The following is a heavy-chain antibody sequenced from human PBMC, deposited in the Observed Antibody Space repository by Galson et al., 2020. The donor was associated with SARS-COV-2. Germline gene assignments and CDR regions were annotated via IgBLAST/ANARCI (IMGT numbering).Heavy chain of an antibody. D-gene: IGHD6-13*01. CDR3: AREVSSSWYGNWFDP. J-gene: IGHJ5*02. CDR2: ISAYNGNT. V-gene: IGHV1-18*04. CDR1: GYTFTSYG. Sequence: GESLKISCKASGYTFTSYGISWVRQAPGQGLEWMGWISAYNGNTNYAQKLQGRVTMTTDTSTSTAYMELRSLRSDDTAVYYCAREVSSSWYGNWFDPWGQGTLVTVSS.